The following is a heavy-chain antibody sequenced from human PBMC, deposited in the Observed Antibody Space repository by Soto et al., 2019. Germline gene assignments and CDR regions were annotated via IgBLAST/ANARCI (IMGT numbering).Heavy chain of an antibody. J-gene: IGHJ5*01. V-gene: IGHV1-2*04. CDR3: TLGPNINYHLLKCWFDS. D-gene: IGHD1-7*01. CDR1: GYTFTGYS. Sequence: ASVKVSCKASGYTFTGYSMHWVRQAPGQGLEWMGWINPKSGDTDYAQNFQGWVTMTRDTSITTAYMELSRLRSDDTAVYYCTLGPNINYHLLKCWFDSWGQGTLVTVSS. CDR2: INPKSGDT.